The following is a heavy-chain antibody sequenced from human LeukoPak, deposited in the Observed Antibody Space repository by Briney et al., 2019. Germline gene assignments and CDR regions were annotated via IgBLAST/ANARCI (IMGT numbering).Heavy chain of an antibody. J-gene: IGHJ2*01. D-gene: IGHD3-22*01. CDR3: ARGNYDSSGYYGYWCFDL. CDR2: IYSGGST. CDR1: GFTVSSNY. Sequence: GGSLRLSCAASGFTVSSNYMSWVRQAPGKGLEWVSVIYSGGSTYYADSVKGRFTISRDNSKNTLYLQMNSLRAEDTAVYYCARGNYDSSGYYGYWCFDLWGRGTRVTVSS. V-gene: IGHV3-66*01.